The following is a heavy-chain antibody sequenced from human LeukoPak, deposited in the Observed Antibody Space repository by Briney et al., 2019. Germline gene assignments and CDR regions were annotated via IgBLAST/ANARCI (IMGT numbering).Heavy chain of an antibody. Sequence: PGGSLRLSCAASGFTFSSYGMSWVRQAPGKGLEWVSAISGSGGSTYYADSVKGRFTISRDNSKNTLYLQMNSLRAEDTAVYYCAKSVGPDSNGYYYPVSWFDPWGQGTLVTVSS. CDR3: AKSVGPDSNGYYYPVSWFDP. V-gene: IGHV3-23*01. CDR1: GFTFSSYG. J-gene: IGHJ5*02. D-gene: IGHD3-22*01. CDR2: ISGSGGST.